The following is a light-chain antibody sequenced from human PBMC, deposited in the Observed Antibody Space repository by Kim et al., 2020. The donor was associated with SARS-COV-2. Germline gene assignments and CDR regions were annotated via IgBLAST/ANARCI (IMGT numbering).Light chain of an antibody. V-gene: IGKV3-15*01. CDR2: GAS. CDR3: QQYNNWPPLT. J-gene: IGKJ4*01. Sequence: SPVERVTLSCRASQSVSSNLAWYQQKPGQAPRLLIYGASTRATGIPARFSGSGSGTEFTLTISSLQSEDFAVYYCQQYNNWPPLTFGGGTKVDIK. CDR1: QSVSSN.